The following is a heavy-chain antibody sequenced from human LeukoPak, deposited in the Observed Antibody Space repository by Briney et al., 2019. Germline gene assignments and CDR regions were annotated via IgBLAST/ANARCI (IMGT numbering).Heavy chain of an antibody. Sequence: ASVKVSCKASGYTFTSYDFNWVRQATGQGLEWMGWMNPNSGNTGYAQKFRGRVTMTRNTSISTAYMELSSLRSEDTAVYYCARGSPGLLRYYGMDVWGQGTTVTVSS. CDR2: MNPNSGNT. CDR3: ARGSPGLLRYYGMDV. J-gene: IGHJ6*02. D-gene: IGHD3-16*01. V-gene: IGHV1-8*01. CDR1: GYTFTSYD.